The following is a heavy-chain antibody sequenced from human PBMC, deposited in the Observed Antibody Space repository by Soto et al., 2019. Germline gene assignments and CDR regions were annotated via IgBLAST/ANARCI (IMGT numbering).Heavy chain of an antibody. V-gene: IGHV4-34*01. CDR3: ARTPAYDFWSGYHFDY. D-gene: IGHD3-3*01. CDR2: INHSGST. J-gene: IGHJ4*02. CDR1: GGSFSGYY. Sequence: SETLSLTCAVYGGSFSGYYWSWIRQPPGKGLEWIGEINHSGSTNYNPSLKSRVTISVDTSKNQFSLKLSSVTAADTAVYCCARTPAYDFWSGYHFDYWGQGTLVTVSS.